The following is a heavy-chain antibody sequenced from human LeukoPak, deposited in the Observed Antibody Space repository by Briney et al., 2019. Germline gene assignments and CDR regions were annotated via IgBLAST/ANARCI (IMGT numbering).Heavy chain of an antibody. CDR2: INHRGSP. CDR3: ASSVGSTDY. J-gene: IGHJ4*02. V-gene: IGHV4-34*01. CDR1: GESLSKYY. Sequence: SETLSLTCAVYGESLSKYYWTWIRQSPGKGLEWIGEINHRGSPNLNPSLKSRVTLSVDTSKHQFSLKLTSMTAADAAVYYCASSVGSTDYWGQGTLVTVST. D-gene: IGHD1-26*01.